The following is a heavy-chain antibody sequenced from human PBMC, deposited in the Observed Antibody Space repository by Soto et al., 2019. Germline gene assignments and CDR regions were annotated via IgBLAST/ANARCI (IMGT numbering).Heavy chain of an antibody. CDR3: ARADKSDWPDAFEL. Sequence: GGSLRLSCAASGFTFSSYSMGWVRQAPGKGLAWVSSINVNSDYIYYTDSVKGRFTISRDNAKNSLNLQMLSLRVEDTAVYFWARADKSDWPDAFELWGQGTMVTVSS. J-gene: IGHJ3*01. D-gene: IGHD2-21*02. CDR2: INVNSDYI. V-gene: IGHV3-21*01. CDR1: GFTFSSYS.